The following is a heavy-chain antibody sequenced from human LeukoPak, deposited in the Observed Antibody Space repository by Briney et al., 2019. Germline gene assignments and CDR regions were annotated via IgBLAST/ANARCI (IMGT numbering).Heavy chain of an antibody. J-gene: IGHJ5*02. Sequence: ASETLSLTCAVSGGSISSGGYSWSWIRQPPGKGLEWIGYIYYSGSTNYNPSLKSRVTISVDTSKNQFSLKLSSVTAADTAVYYCARDGHRGYNWFDPWGQGTLVTVSS. CDR3: ARDGHRGYNWFDP. CDR1: GGSISSGGYS. CDR2: IYYSGST. D-gene: IGHD2-15*01. V-gene: IGHV4-61*08.